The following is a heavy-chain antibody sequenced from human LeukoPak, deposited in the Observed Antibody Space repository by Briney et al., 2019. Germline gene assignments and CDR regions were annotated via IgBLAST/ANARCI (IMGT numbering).Heavy chain of an antibody. CDR1: GGSFSGYY. Sequence: PSETLSLTCAVYGGSFSGYYWSWIRQPPRKGLXXIGEINHSGSTNYNPSLKSRVTISVDTSKNQFSLKLSSVTAADTAVYYCARGSSKYSSSSGYGYWGQGTLVTVSS. CDR3: ARGSSKYSSSSGYGY. CDR2: INHSGST. D-gene: IGHD6-13*01. J-gene: IGHJ4*02. V-gene: IGHV4-34*01.